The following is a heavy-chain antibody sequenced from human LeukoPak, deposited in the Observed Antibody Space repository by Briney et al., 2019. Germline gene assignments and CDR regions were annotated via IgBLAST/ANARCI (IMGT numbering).Heavy chain of an antibody. Sequence: GGSLRLSCAASGFTFSSYAMSWVRQAPGKGLEWVSAISGSAGSTYYADSVKGRFTISRDNSKNTLYLQMNSLRVEDTAVYYCAKDDSGYYKGVDYWGQGTQVTVSS. CDR2: ISGSAGST. D-gene: IGHD3-3*01. CDR1: GFTFSSYA. J-gene: IGHJ4*02. V-gene: IGHV3-23*01. CDR3: AKDDSGYYKGVDY.